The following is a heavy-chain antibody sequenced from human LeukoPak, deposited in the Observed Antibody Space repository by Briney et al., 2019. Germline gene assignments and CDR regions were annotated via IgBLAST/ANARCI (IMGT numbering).Heavy chain of an antibody. CDR2: IYTSGST. CDR3: ASSTLYSSGWY. D-gene: IGHD6-19*01. J-gene: IGHJ4*02. Sequence: SETLSLTCTVSGGSISSYYWSWLRQPAGKGLEWIGRIYTSGSTNYNPSLKSRVTISVDKSKNQFSLKLSSVTAADTAVYYCASSTLYSSGWYWGQGTLVTVSS. CDR1: GGSISSYY. V-gene: IGHV4-4*07.